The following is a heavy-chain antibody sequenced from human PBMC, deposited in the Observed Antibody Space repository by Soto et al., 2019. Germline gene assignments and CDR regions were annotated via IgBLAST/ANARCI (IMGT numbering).Heavy chain of an antibody. V-gene: IGHV1-3*01. CDR2: INAGNGNT. J-gene: IGHJ5*02. CDR3: ARDITGWSGPTNWFDP. D-gene: IGHD3-3*01. CDR1: GYTFTSYA. Sequence: ASVKVSCKASGYTFTSYAMHWVRQAPGQRLEWMGWINAGNGNTKYSQKFQGRVTITRDTSASTAYMELSSLRSEDTAVYYCARDITGWSGPTNWFDPWGQGTLVTVSS.